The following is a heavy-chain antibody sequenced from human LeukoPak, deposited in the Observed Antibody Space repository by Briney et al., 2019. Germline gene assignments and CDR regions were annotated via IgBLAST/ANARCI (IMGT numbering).Heavy chain of an antibody. Sequence: SQTLSLTCTVSGGSISSGSYYWSWIRQPAGKGLEWIGRIYTSGSTNYNPSLKSRVTISVDTSKNQFSLKLSSVTAADTAVYYCARGVGITIFGAVSFGPGLFDPWGQGTLVTVSS. V-gene: IGHV4-61*02. J-gene: IGHJ5*02. CDR1: GGSISSGSYY. CDR3: ARGVGITIFGAVSFGPGLFDP. CDR2: IYTSGST. D-gene: IGHD3-3*01.